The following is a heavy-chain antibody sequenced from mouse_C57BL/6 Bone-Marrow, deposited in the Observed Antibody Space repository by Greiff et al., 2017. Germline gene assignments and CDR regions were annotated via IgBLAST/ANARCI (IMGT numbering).Heavy chain of an antibody. D-gene: IGHD2-3*01. CDR1: GFSLTSSG. CDR2: IWSGGST. J-gene: IGHJ3*01. Sequence: QVHVKQSGPGLVQPSQSLSITCPVSGFSLTSSGVHWVRQSPGKGLEWLGVIWSGGSTDYNAAFISRLSISKDNSKSQVFFKMNSLQADDTAIYYCARKRDGYCPAWFAYWGQGTLVTVSA. CDR3: ARKRDGYCPAWFAY. V-gene: IGHV2-2*01.